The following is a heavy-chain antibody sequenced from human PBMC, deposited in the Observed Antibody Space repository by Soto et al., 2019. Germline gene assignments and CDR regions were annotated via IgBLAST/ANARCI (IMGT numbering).Heavy chain of an antibody. V-gene: IGHV6-1*01. CDR3: AREYYDILTGYYNWFDP. J-gene: IGHJ5*02. D-gene: IGHD3-9*01. Sequence: QSQTLSLTCAISGDSVSSNSAAWNWIRQSPSRGLEWLGRTYYRSKWYNDYAVSVKSRITINPDTSKNQFSLQQNSVTPEDTAVYYCAREYYDILTGYYNWFDPWGQGTLVTVSS. CDR2: TYYRSKWYN. CDR1: GDSVSSNSAA.